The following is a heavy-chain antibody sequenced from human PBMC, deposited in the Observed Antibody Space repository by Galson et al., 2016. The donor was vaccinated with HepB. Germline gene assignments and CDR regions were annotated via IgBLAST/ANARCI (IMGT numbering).Heavy chain of an antibody. CDR2: SRDKTQSYTT. CDR3: VRVMRTGTSYFDY. Sequence: SLRLSCAASGFTFTDHYIDWVRQAPGKGLEWVGRSRDKTQSYTTSYAASVKGRFTIPRDDSKSSVYLQMSSLKTEDMAVYYCVRVMRTGTSYFDYWGQGTLITGSS. J-gene: IGHJ4*02. CDR1: GFTFTDHY. V-gene: IGHV3-72*01. D-gene: IGHD3-10*01.